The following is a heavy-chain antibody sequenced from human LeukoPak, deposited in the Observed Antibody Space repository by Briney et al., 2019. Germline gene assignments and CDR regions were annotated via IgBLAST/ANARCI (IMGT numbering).Heavy chain of an antibody. CDR2: IDTNTGNP. Sequence: ASVTVSCTASGYTFTIYAMNWVRQAPGQGLEYMGWIDTNTGNPTYAQGFTGRFVFSLDTSVSTAYLQISSLKAEDSAIYFCANCYDSSGFFAYWGQGTLVTVSS. V-gene: IGHV7-4-1*02. CDR1: GYTFTIYA. J-gene: IGHJ4*02. CDR3: ANCYDSSGFFAY. D-gene: IGHD3-22*01.